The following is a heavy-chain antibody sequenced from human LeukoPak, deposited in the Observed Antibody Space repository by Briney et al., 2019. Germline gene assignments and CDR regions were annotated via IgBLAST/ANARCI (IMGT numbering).Heavy chain of an antibody. J-gene: IGHJ5*02. V-gene: IGHV3-74*01. Sequence: PGGSLRLPCVASGFTFSGYWMHWVRQAPGKGLVWVSRINTDGSRTSYADSVKSRFTISRDNAKNTVYLQMNSLRAEDTALYYCARVPQGEYNWFDPWGQEPWSPSPQ. D-gene: IGHD3-16*01. CDR3: ARVPQGEYNWFDP. CDR2: INTDGSRT. CDR1: GFTFSGYW.